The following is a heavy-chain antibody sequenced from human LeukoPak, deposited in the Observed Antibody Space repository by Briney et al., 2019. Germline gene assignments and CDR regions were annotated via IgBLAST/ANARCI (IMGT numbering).Heavy chain of an antibody. V-gene: IGHV3-53*01. J-gene: IGHJ6*03. Sequence: GESLRLSCAASGFTVSSNYMSWVRQAPGKGLEWVSVIYSGGSTYYADSVKGRFTISRDNSKNTLSLQMNGLRAEDTAVYYCASGSSYYYYMDVWGKGTTVTVSS. CDR3: ASGSSYYYYMDV. CDR2: IYSGGST. CDR1: GFTVSSNY.